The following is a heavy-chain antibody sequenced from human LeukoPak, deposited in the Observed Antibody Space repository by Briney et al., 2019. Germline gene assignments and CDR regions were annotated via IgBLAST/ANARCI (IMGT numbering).Heavy chain of an antibody. CDR3: ARLGGWDYGDSLDY. CDR1: GYRFTSNW. D-gene: IGHD4-17*01. CDR2: IYPADSDT. J-gene: IGHJ4*02. Sequence: GESLNISCKGSGYRFTSNWIGWVRQMPGKGLEWMGIIYPADSDTRYSPSFQGQVTMSADKSISTAYLQWSSLKASDTAIYYCARLGGWDYGDSLDYWGQGTLVTVSS. V-gene: IGHV5-51*01.